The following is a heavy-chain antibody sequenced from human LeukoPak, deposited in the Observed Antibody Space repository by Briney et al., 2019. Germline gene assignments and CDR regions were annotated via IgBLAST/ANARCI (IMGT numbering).Heavy chain of an antibody. CDR1: EFSVGSNY. D-gene: IGHD1-26*01. Sequence: GGSLRLSCAASEFSVGSNYMTWVRQAPGKGLEWVSLIYSGGSTYYADSVKGRFTISRDNSKNTLYLQMNSLRAEDTAVYYCAKDREGVFDIWGQGTMVTVSS. V-gene: IGHV3-66*01. J-gene: IGHJ3*02. CDR3: AKDREGVFDI. CDR2: IYSGGST.